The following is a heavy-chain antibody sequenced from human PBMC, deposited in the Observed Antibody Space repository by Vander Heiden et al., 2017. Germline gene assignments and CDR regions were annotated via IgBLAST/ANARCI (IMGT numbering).Heavy chain of an antibody. Sequence: QVQLQQWGAGLLKPSETLSLTCAAYGGSFSGYYWSWIRHPPGKGLEWIGEINHSGSTNYNPSLKSRVTISVDTSKNQFSLKLSSVTAADTAVYYCARAKGSMTTVTTYYFDYWGQGTLVTVSS. V-gene: IGHV4-34*01. CDR3: ARAKGSMTTVTTYYFDY. J-gene: IGHJ4*02. CDR2: INHSGST. CDR1: GGSFSGYY. D-gene: IGHD4-17*01.